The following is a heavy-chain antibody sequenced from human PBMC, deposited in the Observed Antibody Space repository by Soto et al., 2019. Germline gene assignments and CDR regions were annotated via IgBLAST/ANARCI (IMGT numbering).Heavy chain of an antibody. CDR3: VSDRGYGHASVPYS. CDR2: ISYDGGLQ. Sequence: QAHLVESGGGVVQPGRSLRLSCAASGFTFTSYGMHWVRQAPGTRLEWVAVISYDGGLQHYADSVKGRFTISRDNSKNMVLQQMNSLRAEDTAVYYCVSDRGYGHASVPYSWGQGTLVSVSS. D-gene: IGHD5-18*01. V-gene: IGHV3-30*03. J-gene: IGHJ4*02. CDR1: GFTFTSYG.